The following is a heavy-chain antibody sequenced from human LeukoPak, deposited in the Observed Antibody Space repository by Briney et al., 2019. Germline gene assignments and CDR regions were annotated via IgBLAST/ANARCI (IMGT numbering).Heavy chain of an antibody. D-gene: IGHD2-21*02. V-gene: IGHV3-23*01. CDR2: IGGSGSIT. Sequence: GGSLRLSCAASGFTFSSFGMCWVRQAPGKGLEWVSTIGGSGSITYYADSMKGRFTISRDNSKNTLYLQVNSLRAEDTAVYYCAKDLWSVVTLTLDYWGQGTLVTVSS. CDR3: AKDLWSVVTLTLDY. CDR1: GFTFSSFG. J-gene: IGHJ4*02.